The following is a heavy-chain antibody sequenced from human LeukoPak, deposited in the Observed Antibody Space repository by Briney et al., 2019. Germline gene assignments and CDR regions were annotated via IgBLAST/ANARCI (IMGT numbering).Heavy chain of an antibody. J-gene: IGHJ6*02. V-gene: IGHV3-33*01. D-gene: IGHD1-1*01. CDR2: IWYDGSNK. CDR3: ARDPVDGRQPRDGYYYYGMDV. CDR1: GFTFSSYG. Sequence: QPGGSLRLSRAASGFTFSSYGMHWVRQAPGKGLEWVAVIWYDGSNKYYADSVKGRFTISRDNSKNTLYLQMNSLRAEDTAVYYCARDPVDGRQPRDGYYYYGMDVWGQGTTVTVSS.